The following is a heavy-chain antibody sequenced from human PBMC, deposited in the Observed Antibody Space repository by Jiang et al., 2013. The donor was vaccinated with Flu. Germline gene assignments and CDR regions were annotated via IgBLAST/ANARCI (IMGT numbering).Heavy chain of an antibody. V-gene: IGHV4-31*03. D-gene: IGHD4-23*01. J-gene: IGHJ1*01. CDR3: ATYGRNSETEYFQH. CDR2: IYYSGHT. Sequence: GSGLVKPSQTVSLTCTVSGDSLTSTDYYWSWIRQHPGKGLEWIGYIYYSGHTYYNPTLKSRVSLSVDTSKNQFSLMVNSVTAADTAVYYCATYGRNSETEYFQHWGQGTLATVSS. CDR1: GDSLTSTDYY.